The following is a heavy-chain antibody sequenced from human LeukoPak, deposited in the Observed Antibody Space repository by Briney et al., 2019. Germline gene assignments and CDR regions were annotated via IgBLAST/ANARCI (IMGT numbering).Heavy chain of an antibody. CDR3: ARIAVAGVYYYYYMDV. Sequence: GGSLRLSCAASGFTFSSYEMNWVRQAPGKGLEWVSYISSSGSTIYYADSVKGRFTISRDNAKNSLYLQMNSLRAEDTAVYYCARIAVAGVYYYYYMDVWGKGTTVTVSS. V-gene: IGHV3-48*03. CDR2: ISSSGSTI. D-gene: IGHD6-19*01. J-gene: IGHJ6*03. CDR1: GFTFSSYE.